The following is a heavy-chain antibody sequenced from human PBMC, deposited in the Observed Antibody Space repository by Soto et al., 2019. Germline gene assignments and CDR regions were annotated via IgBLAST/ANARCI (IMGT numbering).Heavy chain of an antibody. Sequence: SETLSLTCTVSGGSISSYYWSWIRQPPGKGLEWIGYIYYSGSTNYNPSLKSRVTISVDTSKNQFSLKLSSVTAADTAVYYCARGAGGLYGSGSNWFDPWGQGTLVTVSS. D-gene: IGHD3-10*01. CDR1: GGSISSYY. CDR3: ARGAGGLYGSGSNWFDP. V-gene: IGHV4-59*01. J-gene: IGHJ5*02. CDR2: IYYSGST.